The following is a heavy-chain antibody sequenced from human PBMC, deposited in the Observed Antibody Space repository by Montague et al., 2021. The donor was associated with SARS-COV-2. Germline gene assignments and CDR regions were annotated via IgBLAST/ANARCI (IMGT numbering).Heavy chain of an antibody. J-gene: IGHJ4*02. D-gene: IGHD6-19*01. CDR1: GFSLSTSGVC. Sequence: PALVKPTQTLTLTCTFSGFSLSTSGVCVSWIRRPPGKALEWLALIDWDDDKYYSASLKTRLTISKGPSTNQVVLTMTNMDPVDTGTYYCARMRSAVPGIMYNYNLNIWGQGTQVTVSS. V-gene: IGHV2-70*13. CDR3: ARMRSAVPGIMYNYNLNI. CDR2: IDWDDDK.